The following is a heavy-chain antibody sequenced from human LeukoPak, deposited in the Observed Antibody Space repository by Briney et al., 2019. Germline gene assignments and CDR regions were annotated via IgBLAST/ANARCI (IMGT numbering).Heavy chain of an antibody. V-gene: IGHV3-23*01. Sequence: GGSLRLSCAASGFTFCNYAMSWVRAVPGGGRVWVSTFGSRGDSTYAVDSVKGRFTISRDNSKNSLYLQMNSVRAEDTAVYYCAKGPRPDITVAHTVEKWGQGTLVTVSS. J-gene: IGHJ4*02. CDR1: GFTFCNYA. D-gene: IGHD6-19*01. CDR3: AKGPRPDITVAHTVEK. CDR2: FGSRGDST.